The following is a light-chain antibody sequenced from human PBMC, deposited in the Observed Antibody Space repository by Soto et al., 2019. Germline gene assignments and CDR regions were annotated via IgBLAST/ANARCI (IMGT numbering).Light chain of an antibody. CDR2: GAS. J-gene: IGKJ1*01. CDR3: QQYNNWPPWT. Sequence: EIAMTQSPATLSVSPGERATLSCRASQSISSNLAWYQQKPGQAPRLLIYGASTGATGIPARFSGSGSGTEFTLTISSLQSEDFAIYYCQQYNNWPPWTFGQGTKVEIK. V-gene: IGKV3-15*01. CDR1: QSISSN.